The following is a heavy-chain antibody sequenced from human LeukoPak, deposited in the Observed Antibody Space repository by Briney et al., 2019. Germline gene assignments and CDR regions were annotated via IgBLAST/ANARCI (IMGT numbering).Heavy chain of an antibody. J-gene: IGHJ6*03. Sequence: VASVKVSCKASGYTFTSYYMHWVRQAPGQGLEWMGIINPSGGSTSYAQKFQGRVTMTRDMSTSTVYMGLSSLRSEDTAVYYCARETPITICGVLYYYYYMDVWGKGTTVTVSS. CDR3: ARETPITICGVLYYYYYMDV. CDR1: GYTFTSYY. D-gene: IGHD3-3*01. V-gene: IGHV1-46*01. CDR2: INPSGGST.